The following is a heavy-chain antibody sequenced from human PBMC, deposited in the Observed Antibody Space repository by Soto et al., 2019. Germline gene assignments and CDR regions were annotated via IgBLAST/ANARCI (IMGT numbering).Heavy chain of an antibody. Sequence: QVQLQESGPGLVKPSQTLSLTCTVSGGSISSGDYYWSWIRQPPGKGLEWIGYIYYSGSTYYNPSLKSRVTISVDTSKNQFSLKLSSVTPADTAVYYCARGQFYVWGSYRILDWFDPWGQGTLVTVSS. D-gene: IGHD3-16*02. CDR1: GGSISSGDYY. CDR3: ARGQFYVWGSYRILDWFDP. V-gene: IGHV4-30-4*01. J-gene: IGHJ5*02. CDR2: IYYSGST.